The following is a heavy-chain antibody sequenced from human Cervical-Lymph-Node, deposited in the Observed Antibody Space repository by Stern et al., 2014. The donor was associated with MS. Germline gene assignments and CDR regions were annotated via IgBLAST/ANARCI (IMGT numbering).Heavy chain of an antibody. Sequence: VQLVESGPGLVKPSQTLSLTCTVSSGSISSGGYDWAWIRQYPRRGLEWIGDIFSSGSTFSNPSLKSRVTISLDTSKNQFFLRLTSVTAADTAVYYCAREHYYGAGSQHGMDVWGQGTTVTVSS. D-gene: IGHD3-10*01. V-gene: IGHV4-31*03. J-gene: IGHJ6*02. CDR2: IFSSGST. CDR3: AREHYYGAGSQHGMDV. CDR1: SGSISSGGYD.